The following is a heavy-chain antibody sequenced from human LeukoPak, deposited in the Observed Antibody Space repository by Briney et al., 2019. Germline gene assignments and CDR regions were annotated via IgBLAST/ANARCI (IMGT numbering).Heavy chain of an antibody. CDR1: GASMNNYY. CDR3: ARSWAAKWELPGQFDS. J-gene: IGHJ4*02. V-gene: IGHV4-59*08. Sequence: SETLSLTCTVSGASMNNYYWSWIRQSPEKGLEWLGFVFSRGTTNLNPSFKSRLIMSIDTSKNQFSLRLSSVTAVDTAVYFCARSWAAKWELPGQFDSWGQGRLVSVSS. CDR2: VFSRGTT. D-gene: IGHD1-26*01.